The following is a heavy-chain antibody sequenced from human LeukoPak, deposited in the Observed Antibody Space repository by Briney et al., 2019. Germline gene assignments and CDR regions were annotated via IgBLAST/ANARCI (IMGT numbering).Heavy chain of an antibody. CDR1: GFTFSSYA. J-gene: IGHJ4*02. CDR3: AREGLTYYYDSSGYHDY. Sequence: GGSLRLSCAASGFTFSSYAMHWVRQAPGKGLEWVAVISYDGSNKYYADSVKGRFAISRDNSKNTLYLQMNSLRAEDTAVYYCAREGLTYYYDSSGYHDYWGQGTLVTVSS. D-gene: IGHD3-22*01. V-gene: IGHV3-30*09. CDR2: ISYDGSNK.